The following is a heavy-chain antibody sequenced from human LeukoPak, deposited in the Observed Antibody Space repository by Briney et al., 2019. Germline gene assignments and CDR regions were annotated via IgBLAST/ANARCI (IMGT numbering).Heavy chain of an antibody. CDR3: AGLVDYDILTGYYKSYFDY. V-gene: IGHV4-34*01. CDR2: INHSGST. D-gene: IGHD3-9*01. Sequence: SETLSLTCAVYGGSFSGYYWSWIRQPPGKGLEWIGEINHSGSTNYNPSLKSRVTISVDTSMNQFSLKLSSVTAAGTAVYYCAGLVDYDILTGYYKSYFDYWGQGTLVTVSS. CDR1: GGSFSGYY. J-gene: IGHJ4*02.